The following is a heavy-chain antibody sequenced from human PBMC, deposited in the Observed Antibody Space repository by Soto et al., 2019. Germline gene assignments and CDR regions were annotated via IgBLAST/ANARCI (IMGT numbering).Heavy chain of an antibody. J-gene: IGHJ4*02. D-gene: IGHD3-3*01. V-gene: IGHV3-7*03. CDR2: IKRDGSEK. CDR1: GFTFGSNW. Sequence: GGSLRLSCAASGFTFGSNWMSWVRQAPGKGLEWVANIKRDGSEKHYVDSVKGRFTISRDNAKNTLYLQMNSLRADDTAVYYCASLEWESTGYADYWGQGTLVTVSS. CDR3: ASLEWESTGYADY.